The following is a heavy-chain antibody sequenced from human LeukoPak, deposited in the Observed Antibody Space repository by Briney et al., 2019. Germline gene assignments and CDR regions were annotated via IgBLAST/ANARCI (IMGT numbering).Heavy chain of an antibody. V-gene: IGHV3-23*01. J-gene: IGHJ5*02. CDR2: ISGSGGST. D-gene: IGHD2-2*01. CDR3: ARSPPHIVVVPAAILGWFDP. Sequence: GGSLRLSCAASGFTFSSYAMSWVRQAPGKGLEWVSAISGSGGSTYYADSVKGRFTISRDNSKNTLYLQMNSLRAEDTAVYYCARSPPHIVVVPAAILGWFDPWGQGTLVTVSS. CDR1: GFTFSSYA.